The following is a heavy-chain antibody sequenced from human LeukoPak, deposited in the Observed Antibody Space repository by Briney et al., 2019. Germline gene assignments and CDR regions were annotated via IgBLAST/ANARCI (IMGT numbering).Heavy chain of an antibody. CDR2: INPNSGGT. CDR3: ARGYCSSTSCYGPNWFDP. D-gene: IGHD2-2*01. CDR1: GYTFTGYY. Sequence: ASVKVSCKASGYTFTGYYMHWVRQAPGQGLEWMGWINPNSGGTNYAQKFQGRVTMTRDTSISTAYMELSRLRSDDTAVYYCARGYCSSTSCYGPNWFDPWGQGTLVTVSS. V-gene: IGHV1-2*02. J-gene: IGHJ5*02.